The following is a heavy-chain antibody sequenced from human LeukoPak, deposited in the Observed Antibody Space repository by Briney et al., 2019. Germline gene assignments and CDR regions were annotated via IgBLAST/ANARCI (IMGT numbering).Heavy chain of an antibody. D-gene: IGHD3-16*01. V-gene: IGHV3-7*05. CDR3: ARDIGDPPFAYYYGMDV. CDR1: GFTFSSYW. J-gene: IGHJ6*02. Sequence: GRSLRLFCAASGFTFSSYWMSWVRQAPGKGLEWVANIKQDGSEKYYVDSVKGRFTISRDNAKNSLYLQMNSLRAEDTAVYYCARDIGDPPFAYYYGMDVWGQGTTVTVSS. CDR2: IKQDGSEK.